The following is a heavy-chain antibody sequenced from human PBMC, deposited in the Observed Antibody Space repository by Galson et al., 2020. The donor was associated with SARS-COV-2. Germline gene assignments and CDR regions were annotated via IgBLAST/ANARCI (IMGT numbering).Heavy chain of an antibody. CDR1: GGSFSGYY. D-gene: IGHD2-2*01. CDR2: INHSGST. J-gene: IGHJ6*02. V-gene: IGHV4-34*01. CDR3: ARIRVGYCSSTSCRTTGYYGMDV. Sequence: SETLSLTCAVYGGSFSGYYWSWIRQPPGKGLEWIGEINHSGSTNYNPSLKSRVTISVDTSKNQFSLKLSSVTAADTAVYYCARIRVGYCSSTSCRTTGYYGMDVWGQGTTVTVSS.